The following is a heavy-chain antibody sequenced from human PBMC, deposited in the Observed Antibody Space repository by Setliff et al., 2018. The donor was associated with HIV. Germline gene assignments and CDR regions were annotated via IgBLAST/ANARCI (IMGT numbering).Heavy chain of an antibody. D-gene: IGHD2-2*01. CDR2: IYYSGST. Sequence: PSETLSLTCTVSGGSISSGGYYWSWIRQHPGKGLEWIGYIYYSGSTYYNPSLKSRVTISVDTSKNQFSLKLSSVTAADTAVYYCARVIVVVPAAIGGGHYYMDVWGKGTTVTVSS. CDR1: GGSISSGGYY. V-gene: IGHV4-31*03. CDR3: ARVIVVVPAAIGGGHYYMDV. J-gene: IGHJ6*03.